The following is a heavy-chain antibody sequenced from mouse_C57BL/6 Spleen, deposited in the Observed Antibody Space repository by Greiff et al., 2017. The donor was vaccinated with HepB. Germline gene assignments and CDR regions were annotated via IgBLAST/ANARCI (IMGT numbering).Heavy chain of an antibody. CDR2: INPSSGYT. J-gene: IGHJ4*01. V-gene: IGHV1-7*01. CDR3: TRSSDYYGSPYAMDY. CDR1: GYTFTSYW. Sequence: QIQLQQSGAELAKPGASVKLSCKASGYTFTSYWMHRVKQRPGQGLEWIGYINPSSGYTKYNQKFKDKATLTADKSSSTAYMQLSSLTYEDSAVYYCTRSSDYYGSPYAMDYWGQGTSVTVSS. D-gene: IGHD1-1*01.